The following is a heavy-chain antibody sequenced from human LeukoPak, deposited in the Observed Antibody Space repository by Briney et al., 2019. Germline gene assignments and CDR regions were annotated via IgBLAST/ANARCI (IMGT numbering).Heavy chain of an antibody. J-gene: IGHJ4*02. CDR2: INGDGWRT. CDR1: GFTFSDYY. Sequence: GGSLRLSCAASGFTFSDYYMHWVRQAPGKGLLWISHINGDGWRTVYADSVKGRFTIPGDNAKNILYLQMNSLRAEDTAVYYCSRGTYPYSSDNWGQGALVTVSS. D-gene: IGHD2-15*01. CDR3: SRGTYPYSSDN. V-gene: IGHV3-74*01.